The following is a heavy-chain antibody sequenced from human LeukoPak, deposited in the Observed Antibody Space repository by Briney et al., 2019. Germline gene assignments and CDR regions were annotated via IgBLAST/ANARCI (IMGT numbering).Heavy chain of an antibody. Sequence: ASVKVSCKASGGTFSSYAISWVRQAPGQGLEWMGRIIPIFGTANCAQKFQGRVTITTDESTSTAYMELSSLRSEDTAVYYCARDAIAAVYDAFDIWGQGTMVTVSS. CDR2: IIPIFGTA. J-gene: IGHJ3*02. D-gene: IGHD6-13*01. CDR3: ARDAIAAVYDAFDI. V-gene: IGHV1-69*05. CDR1: GGTFSSYA.